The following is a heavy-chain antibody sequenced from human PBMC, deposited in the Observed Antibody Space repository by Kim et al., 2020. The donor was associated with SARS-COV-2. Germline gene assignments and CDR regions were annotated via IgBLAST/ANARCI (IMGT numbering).Heavy chain of an antibody. Sequence: GGSLRLSCVASEFTFSSYWMVWIRQAPGKGLEWVANIKGDGSVKHFVDSVKGRFTISRDNAKNSLFLQMNSLRAEDTAVYYCARDLSRKCGGDCWSDVFDMWGQAAMFTVSS. CDR2: IKGDGSVK. J-gene: IGHJ3*02. D-gene: IGHD2-21*01. V-gene: IGHV3-7*01. CDR3: ARDLSRKCGGDCWSDVFDM. CDR1: EFTFSSYW.